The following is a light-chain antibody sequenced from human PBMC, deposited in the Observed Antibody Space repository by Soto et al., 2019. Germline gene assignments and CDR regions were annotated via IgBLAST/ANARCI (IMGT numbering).Light chain of an antibody. CDR1: QSISSW. V-gene: IGKV1-5*01. CDR2: DAS. J-gene: IGKJ1*01. CDR3: QQYNSYSQT. Sequence: DIQMNQSPSTLSASVGDRVTITCRVSQSISSWLAWYQQKPGKAPKLLIYDASSLESGVPSRFSGSGAGTEFTRTISSLQPDDFATYYCQQYNSYSQTFGQGTKVDIK.